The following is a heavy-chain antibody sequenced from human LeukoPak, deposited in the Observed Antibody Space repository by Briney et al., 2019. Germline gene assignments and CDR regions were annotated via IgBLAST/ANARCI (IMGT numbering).Heavy chain of an antibody. J-gene: IGHJ4*02. V-gene: IGHV4-59*01. Sequence: PSETLSLTCTVSGGSISSYYWSWIRQPPGKGLEWIGYIYYSGSTRYNPSLKSRVTISVDTSKNQFSLKLSSVTAADTAVYYCARDLELERDRWNYFESWGQGTLVTVSS. CDR1: GGSISSYY. CDR3: ARDLELERDRWNYFES. CDR2: IYYSGST. D-gene: IGHD1-1*01.